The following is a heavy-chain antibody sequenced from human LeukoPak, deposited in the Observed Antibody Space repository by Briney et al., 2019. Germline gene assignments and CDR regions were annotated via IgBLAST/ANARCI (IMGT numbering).Heavy chain of an antibody. CDR2: ISGSGGST. D-gene: IGHD3-22*01. CDR1: GFTFSSYA. J-gene: IGHJ3*02. V-gene: IGHV3-23*01. Sequence: PGGSLRLSCAVSGFTFSSYAMNWVRQAPGKGLEWVSVISGSGGSTYYADSVKGRFTISRDNSKNTLYLQMNSLRAEETAVYYCAKPSTMIVVDDAFYIWGQGTMVTVSS. CDR3: AKPSTMIVVDDAFYI.